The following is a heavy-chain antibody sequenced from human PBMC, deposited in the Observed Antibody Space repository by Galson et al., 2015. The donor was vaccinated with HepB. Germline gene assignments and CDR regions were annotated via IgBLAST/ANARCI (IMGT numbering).Heavy chain of an antibody. CDR1: GFTVSSNY. J-gene: IGHJ3*02. CDR3: ARDEAEAFDI. Sequence: SLRLSCAASGFTVSSNYMSWVRQAPGKGLEWVSVIYSGGSTYYADSVKGRFTISRDNSKSTLYLQMNSLRAEDTAVYYCARDEAEAFDIWGQGTMVTVSS. D-gene: IGHD1-14*01. V-gene: IGHV3-53*01. CDR2: IYSGGST.